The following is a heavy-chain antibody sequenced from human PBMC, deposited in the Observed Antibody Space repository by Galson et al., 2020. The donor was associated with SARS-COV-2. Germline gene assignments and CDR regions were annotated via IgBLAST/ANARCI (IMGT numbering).Heavy chain of an antibody. CDR3: ARDSGSHAPCDWFDP. J-gene: IGHJ5*02. Sequence: ASVKVSCKTSGYTFPSYGISWVRQAPGHGLEWMGWISAANGNTKYAQKFQGRVTMTTDTSTSTAYMELRSLRSDDTAVYFCARDSGSHAPCDWFDPWGQGTLVTVSS. CDR1: GYTFPSYG. CDR2: ISAANGNT. V-gene: IGHV1-18*01. D-gene: IGHD1-26*01.